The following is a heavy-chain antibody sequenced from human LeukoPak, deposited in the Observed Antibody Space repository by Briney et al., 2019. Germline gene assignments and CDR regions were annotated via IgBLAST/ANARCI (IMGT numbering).Heavy chain of an antibody. CDR3: ARDLYSSGKFRSYWYLHL. Sequence: SETLSLTCTVSGGSISSYYWSWIRQPPGKGLEWIGYIYYNGSTNYNPSLKSRVTISVDTSKKQFSLKLNSVTAADTAVYYCARDLYSSGKFRSYWYLHLRGRCT. D-gene: IGHD3-10*01. CDR1: GGSISSYY. J-gene: IGHJ2*01. CDR2: IYYNGST. V-gene: IGHV4-59*01.